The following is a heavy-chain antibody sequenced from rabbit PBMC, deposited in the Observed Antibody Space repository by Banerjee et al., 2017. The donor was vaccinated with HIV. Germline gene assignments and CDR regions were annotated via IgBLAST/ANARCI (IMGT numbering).Heavy chain of an antibody. V-gene: IGHV1S40*01. CDR3: ARRYAGTGATFNL. D-gene: IGHD4-2*01. J-gene: IGHJ4*01. Sequence: IYGGSSGSTYYATWVNGRFTVSKTSSTTVTLQMTSLTVADTATYFCARRYAGTGATFNLWGQGTLVTVS. CDR2: IYGGSSGST.